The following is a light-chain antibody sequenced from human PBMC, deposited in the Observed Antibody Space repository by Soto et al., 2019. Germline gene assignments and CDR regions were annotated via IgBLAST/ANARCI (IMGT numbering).Light chain of an antibody. CDR3: QQYGSSPPIT. CDR1: QSVSSSY. CDR2: GAS. V-gene: IGKV3-20*01. Sequence: EIVLTQSPGTLSLSPGERATLSCRASQSVSSSYLGWYQQKPGQAPRLLIYGASSRATGIPDMFSGSGSGTDFTLTISRLEPEDFAGYYCQQYGSSPPITFGQGTRLEIK. J-gene: IGKJ5*01.